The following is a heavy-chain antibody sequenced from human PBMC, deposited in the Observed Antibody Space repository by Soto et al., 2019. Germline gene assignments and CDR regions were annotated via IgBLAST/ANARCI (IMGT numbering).Heavy chain of an antibody. V-gene: IGHV4-34*01. CDR1: GGSFSGYY. CDR3: ASRARLRIKSLGMDV. D-gene: IGHD3-16*02. J-gene: IGHJ6*02. Sequence: AETLSLTCAVYGGSFSGYYWSWIRQPPGKGLEWIGEINHSGSTNYNPSLKSRVTISVDTSKNQFSLKLSSVTAADTAVYYCASRARLRIKSLGMDVWGQGTTVTVSS. CDR2: INHSGST.